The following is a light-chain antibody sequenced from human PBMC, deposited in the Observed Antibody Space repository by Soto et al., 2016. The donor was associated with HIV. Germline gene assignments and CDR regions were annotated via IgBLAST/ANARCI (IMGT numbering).Light chain of an antibody. J-gene: IGKJ2*01. CDR3: LQYNSYPYT. Sequence: DIQMTQSPSAMSASVGDRVTITCRASQGISNSLAWFQLKPGKVPKRLIYGASTLQSGVPSRFSGSRSGTEFTLTISSLQPDDFATYYCLQYNSYPYTFGQGTKLEIK. CDR2: GAS. V-gene: IGKV1-17*03. CDR1: QGISNS.